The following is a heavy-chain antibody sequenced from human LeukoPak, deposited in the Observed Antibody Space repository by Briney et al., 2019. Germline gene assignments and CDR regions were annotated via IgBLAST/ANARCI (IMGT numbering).Heavy chain of an antibody. CDR1: GFTFSSYD. J-gene: IGHJ4*02. CDR3: ARGINYYDSSAYYFDY. Sequence: GGSLRLSCAASGFTFSSYDMHWVRQAPGKGLEWVSAIGTAGDTYYPGSVKGRFTISRENAKNSLYLQTNSLRAGDTAVYYCARGINYYDSSAYYFDYWGQGTLVTVSS. CDR2: IGTAGDT. D-gene: IGHD3-22*01. V-gene: IGHV3-13*01.